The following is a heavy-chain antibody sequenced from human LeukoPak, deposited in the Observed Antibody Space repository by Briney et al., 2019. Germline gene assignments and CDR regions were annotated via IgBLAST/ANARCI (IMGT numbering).Heavy chain of an antibody. Sequence: SETLSLTCTVSGGSISSSSYYWGWLRQPPGTGLEWIGSIYYSGSTYYNPSLKSRVTISVDTSKNQFSLKLSSVTAADTAVYYCASRSDAFDIWGQGTMVTVSS. CDR1: GGSISSSSYY. CDR2: IYYSGST. V-gene: IGHV4-39*01. J-gene: IGHJ3*02. CDR3: ASRSDAFDI.